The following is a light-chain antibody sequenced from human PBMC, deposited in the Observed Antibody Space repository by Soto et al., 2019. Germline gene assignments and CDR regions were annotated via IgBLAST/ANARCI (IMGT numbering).Light chain of an antibody. Sequence: EIVLTHSPATLSLSPGERATLSCRASQSVSSYLAWYQQKPGQAPRLFIYDASNRATGIPARFSGSGSGTDFTLTISSLEPEDFAVYFCQQHSNWPITFGQGT. CDR2: DAS. CDR1: QSVSSY. CDR3: QQHSNWPIT. V-gene: IGKV3-11*01. J-gene: IGKJ5*01.